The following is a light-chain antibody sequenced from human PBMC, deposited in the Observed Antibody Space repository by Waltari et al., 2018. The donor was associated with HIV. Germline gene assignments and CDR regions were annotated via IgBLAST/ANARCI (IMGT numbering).Light chain of an antibody. J-gene: IGKJ5*01. CDR3: QQFNSYPLT. CDR1: QGISAA. V-gene: IGKV1-13*02. CDR2: DVS. Sequence: AIQLTQSPSSLSASVGDTVIITCRTSQGISAALAWYRQKPGKTPELLIYDVSTLQSGVPSKFSGSGSGTDFTLTINSLQPEDSATYYCQQFNSYPLTFGRGTRLEIK.